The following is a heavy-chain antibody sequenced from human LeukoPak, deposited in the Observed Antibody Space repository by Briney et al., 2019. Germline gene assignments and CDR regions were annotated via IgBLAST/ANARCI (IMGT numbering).Heavy chain of an antibody. D-gene: IGHD6-13*01. CDR3: TGGVYSSSWLFDY. J-gene: IGHJ4*02. Sequence: GGSLRLSCAASGFTFSGSAMHWVRQASGKGLEWVGRIRSKANSYATAYAASVKGRFTISRDDSKNTAYLQMNSLKTEDTAVYYCTGGVYSSSWLFDYWGQGTLVTVSS. V-gene: IGHV3-73*01. CDR1: GFTFSGSA. CDR2: IRSKANSYAT.